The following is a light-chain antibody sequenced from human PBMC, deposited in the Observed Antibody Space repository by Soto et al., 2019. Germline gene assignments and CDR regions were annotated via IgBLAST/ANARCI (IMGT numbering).Light chain of an antibody. CDR2: GAS. J-gene: IGKJ1*01. V-gene: IGKV3-15*01. CDR3: QQYFEWPPMT. CDR1: ETVATN. Sequence: VMTQSPATLSVSPGERATLSCWASETVATNLAWYQRKPGQAPRLLIPGASTRAAGISDRFRGSGSGTEFTLTISSLRSEDSAIYYCQQYFEWPPMTFGQGTKVEI.